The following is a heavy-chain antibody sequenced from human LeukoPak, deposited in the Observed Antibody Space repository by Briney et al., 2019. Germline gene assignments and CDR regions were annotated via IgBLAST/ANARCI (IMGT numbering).Heavy chain of an antibody. V-gene: IGHV4-34*01. J-gene: IGHJ5*02. CDR2: INHSGST. D-gene: IGHD2-2*01. Sequence: SETLSLTCAVYGGSFSGYYWSWIRQPPGKGLEWIGEINHSGSTNYNPSLKSRVTISVDTSKNQFSLELSSVTAADTAVYYCAGMIGRGYCSSTSCSPINWFDPWGQGTLVTVSS. CDR1: GGSFSGYY. CDR3: AGMIGRGYCSSTSCSPINWFDP.